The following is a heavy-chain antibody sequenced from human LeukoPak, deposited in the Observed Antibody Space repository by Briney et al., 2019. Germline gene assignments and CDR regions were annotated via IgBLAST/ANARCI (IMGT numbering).Heavy chain of an antibody. J-gene: IGHJ4*02. CDR3: ARVAPFYCSSTTCYFPFDY. Sequence: GGPLRLSCAASGFTFSSYAMSWVRQAPGKGLEWVSAISGSGGSTYYADSVKGRFTISRDNAKNSLYLQMNSLRAEDTAVYHCARVAPFYCSSTTCYFPFDYWGQGTLVTVSS. CDR1: GFTFSSYA. V-gene: IGHV3-23*01. D-gene: IGHD2-2*01. CDR2: ISGSGGST.